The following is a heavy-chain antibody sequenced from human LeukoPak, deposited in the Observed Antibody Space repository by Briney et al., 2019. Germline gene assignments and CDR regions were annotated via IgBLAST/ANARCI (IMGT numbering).Heavy chain of an antibody. V-gene: IGHV3-21*04. CDR3: AKDGRSSTPGY. D-gene: IGHD2-2*01. Sequence: SGGSLRLSCAASGFTFSSYSMNWVRQAPGKGLEWVSSISSSSSYIYYADSVKGRFTISRDNSKNTLYLQMNSLRAEDTAVYYCAKDGRSSTPGYWGQGTLVTVSS. CDR2: ISSSSSYI. CDR1: GFTFSSYS. J-gene: IGHJ4*02.